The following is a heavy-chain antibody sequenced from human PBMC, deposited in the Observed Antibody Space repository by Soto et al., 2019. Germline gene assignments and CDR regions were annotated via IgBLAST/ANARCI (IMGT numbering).Heavy chain of an antibody. CDR3: SCGYYDTAFDI. CDR2: IKSKTDGGTT. V-gene: IGHV3-15*01. CDR1: GFTFSNAW. J-gene: IGHJ3*02. D-gene: IGHD3-22*01. Sequence: VQLVESGGGLVKPGGSLRLSCAASGFTFSNAWMSWVRQAPGKGLEWVGRIKSKTDGGTTDYAAPVKGRFTISRDDSKNTLYLQMNSLKTEDTAVYYCSCGYYDTAFDIWGQGTMVTVSS.